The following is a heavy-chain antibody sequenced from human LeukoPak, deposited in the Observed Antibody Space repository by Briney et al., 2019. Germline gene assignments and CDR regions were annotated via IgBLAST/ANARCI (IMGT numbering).Heavy chain of an antibody. V-gene: IGHV3-7*01. CDR2: ISQDGGGT. CDR1: GLAFSTNW. CDR3: ARVRPGDADS. D-gene: IGHD1-26*01. Sequence: GGSLRLSCAASGLAFSTNWMTWVRQAPEMGLEWVASISQDGGGTYYGDSVKGRFTISRDNAKNSLYCQMHSLRADDTAVYYCARVRPGDADSWGQGTLVSVSS. J-gene: IGHJ5*01.